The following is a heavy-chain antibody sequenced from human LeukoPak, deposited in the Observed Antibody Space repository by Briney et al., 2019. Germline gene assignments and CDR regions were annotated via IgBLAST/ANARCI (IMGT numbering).Heavy chain of an antibody. J-gene: IGHJ1*01. CDR3: ARTDETAPAEDFQH. V-gene: IGHV3-53*01. CDR1: GFSVSSNY. CDR2: IYSGGST. Sequence: GGSLRLSCAASGFSVSSNYMSWVRQAPGKGLEWVSVIYSGGSTYYADSVKGRFTISRDNSKNTLYLQMKSVRAEDTAVYYCARTDETAPAEDFQHWGQGTLVTVSS. D-gene: IGHD2-21*02.